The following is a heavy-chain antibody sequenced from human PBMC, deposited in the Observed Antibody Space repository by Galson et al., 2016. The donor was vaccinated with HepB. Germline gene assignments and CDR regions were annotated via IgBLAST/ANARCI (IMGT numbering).Heavy chain of an antibody. CDR1: GFTFSTYH. Sequence: SLRLSCAASGFTFSTYHMNWVRQAPGKGLEWLSYISASDNIIYYSDSVKGRFTISRDNAKDSLYLQMNSLRDEGTAVYYCARTLQSVSNFDYWGHGTLVTVSS. J-gene: IGHJ4*01. D-gene: IGHD5-24*01. CDR3: ARTLQSVSNFDY. CDR2: ISASDNII. V-gene: IGHV3-48*02.